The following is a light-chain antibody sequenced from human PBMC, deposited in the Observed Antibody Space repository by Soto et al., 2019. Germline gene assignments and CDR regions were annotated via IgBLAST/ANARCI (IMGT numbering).Light chain of an antibody. CDR3: QQRSNWPPT. J-gene: IGKJ4*01. V-gene: IGKV3-11*01. CDR1: HTVANF. CDR2: DVS. Sequence: DTVLIQSPATLSLSKGERATLSCRASHTVANFLAWYQHKAGQAPRLLIYDVSNRATGIPARFSGSGSGTDFTLTISSLEPDDFAVYYCQQRSNWPPTFGGGTKVDIK.